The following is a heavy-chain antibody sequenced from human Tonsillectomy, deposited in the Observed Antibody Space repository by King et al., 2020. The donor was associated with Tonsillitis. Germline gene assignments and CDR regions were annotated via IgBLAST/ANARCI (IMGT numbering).Heavy chain of an antibody. J-gene: IGHJ4*02. CDR2: IYSGGST. CDR1: GFTVSSNY. Sequence: VQLVESGGGLIQPGRSLRLSCAASGFTVSSNYMTWVRQAPGKGLEWVSIIYSGGSTNYADSVKGRFTISRDNSKNTLYLRMNSLRAEDTAVYYCARGFPVANFYLWGQGALVTVSS. V-gene: IGHV3-53*01. CDR3: ARGFPVANFYL.